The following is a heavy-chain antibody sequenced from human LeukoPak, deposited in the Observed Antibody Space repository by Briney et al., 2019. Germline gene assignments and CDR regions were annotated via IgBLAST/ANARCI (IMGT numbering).Heavy chain of an antibody. V-gene: IGHV3-7*01. D-gene: IGHD6-13*01. Sequence: GGSLRLSCAASGFTFSRYWMSWVRQAPGQGLEWVANINQDGSEKYYVDSVKGRFIIFRDNAKKSLYLQMNSLRAEDTAVYYCAREGYSSSWYSPADYWGQGTLVTVSS. CDR2: INQDGSEK. J-gene: IGHJ4*02. CDR3: AREGYSSSWYSPADY. CDR1: GFTFSRYW.